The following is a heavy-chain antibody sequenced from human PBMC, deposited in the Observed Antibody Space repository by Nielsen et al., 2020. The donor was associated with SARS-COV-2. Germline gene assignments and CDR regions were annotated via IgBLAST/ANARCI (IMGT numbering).Heavy chain of an antibody. CDR2: ISGSGGST. CDR1: GFTFSSYA. V-gene: IGHV3-23*01. CDR3: AKVPSSAGTDYYYGMDV. Sequence: GESLKIFCAASGFTFSSYAMSWVRQAPGKGLEWVSAISGSGGSTYYADSVKGRFTISRDNSKNTLYLQMNSLRAEDTAVYYCAKVPSSAGTDYYYGMDVWGQGTTVTVSS. J-gene: IGHJ6*02. D-gene: IGHD6-13*01.